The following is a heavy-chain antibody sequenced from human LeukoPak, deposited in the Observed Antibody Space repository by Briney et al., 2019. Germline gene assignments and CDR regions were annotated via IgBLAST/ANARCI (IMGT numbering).Heavy chain of an antibody. Sequence: PGGTLRLSCAASGFTFSSYGMSWVRQAPGKGLEWVSAISGSGGSTYYADSVKGRFTISRDNSKNTLYLQMNSLRAEDTAVYYCARSYYYDSSGYSDYWGQGTLVTVSS. D-gene: IGHD3-22*01. V-gene: IGHV3-23*01. CDR1: GFTFSSYG. CDR2: ISGSGGST. CDR3: ARSYYYDSSGYSDY. J-gene: IGHJ4*02.